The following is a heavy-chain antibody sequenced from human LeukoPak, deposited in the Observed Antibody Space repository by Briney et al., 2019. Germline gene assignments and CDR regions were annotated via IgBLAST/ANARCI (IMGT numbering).Heavy chain of an antibody. CDR3: ARLNVVVSAASWFDP. CDR2: IYPGDSDT. V-gene: IGHV5-51*01. D-gene: IGHD2-2*01. CDR1: GYSFTSYW. Sequence: THGESLKISGKGSGYSFTSYWIGWVRQMPGKGLEWMGIIYPGDSDTRYSPSFQGQVTISADKSISTAYLQWSSLKASDTAMYYCARLNVVVSAASWFDPWGQGTLVTVSS. J-gene: IGHJ5*02.